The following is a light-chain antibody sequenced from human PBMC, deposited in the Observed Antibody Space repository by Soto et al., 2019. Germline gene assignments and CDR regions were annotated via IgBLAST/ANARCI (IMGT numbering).Light chain of an antibody. CDR2: DVS. J-gene: IGLJ3*02. Sequence: QSVQTQPRSVSGSPGQSVTISCTGTSSDVGGYNYVSWYQQHPGKAPKLMIYDVSKRPSGVPDRFSGSKSGNTASLTISGLQAEDEAYYYCCSYAGSYTFHWVFGGGTKLTVL. V-gene: IGLV2-11*01. CDR1: SSDVGGYNY. CDR3: CSYAGSYTFHWV.